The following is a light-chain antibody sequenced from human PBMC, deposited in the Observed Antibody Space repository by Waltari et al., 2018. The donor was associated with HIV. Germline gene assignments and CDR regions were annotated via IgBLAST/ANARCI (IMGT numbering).Light chain of an antibody. CDR3: SSTADLESVT. J-gene: IGLJ2*01. CDR1: TRDIGDF. CDR2: GVN. V-gene: IGLV2-14*03. Sequence: SALTQPASVSGSLGQSVTISCTGATRDIGDFVPWYQQLPGRAPQLLFSGVNRRASGISHRFFASKSGATASLTISRLQADDEGCYYCSSTADLESVTFGGGT.